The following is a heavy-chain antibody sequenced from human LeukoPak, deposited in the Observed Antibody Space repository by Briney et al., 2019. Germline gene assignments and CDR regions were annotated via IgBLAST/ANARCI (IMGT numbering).Heavy chain of an antibody. CDR1: GYTFTSNH. D-gene: IGHD6-13*01. CDR3: AKLAASETGEGS. CDR2: INPSGDST. V-gene: IGHV1-46*01. Sequence: ASVKVSCTASGYTFTSNHIHCVRQAPGQGLEWMGVINPSGDSTSYVQKFQGRVTMTRDTSTSTVYMELSSLRSEDTAIYYCAKLAASETGEGSWGQGTLVTVSS. J-gene: IGHJ5*02.